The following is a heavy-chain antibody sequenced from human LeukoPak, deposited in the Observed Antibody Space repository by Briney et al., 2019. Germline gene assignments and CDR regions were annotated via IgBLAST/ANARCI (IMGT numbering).Heavy chain of an antibody. J-gene: IGHJ4*02. D-gene: IGHD3-22*01. V-gene: IGHV4-39*01. CDR2: ISSGGST. CDR3: ARRSYDGSGYYYVDY. Sequence: PSETLSLTCTVSGGSISSSGYSWGWIRQPPGNGLEWIGSISSGGSTHYIPSLKSRVTISVDTSKNQFSLKLSSVTAADTAVYYCARRSYDGSGYYYVDYWGQGTLVTVSS. CDR1: GGSISSSGYS.